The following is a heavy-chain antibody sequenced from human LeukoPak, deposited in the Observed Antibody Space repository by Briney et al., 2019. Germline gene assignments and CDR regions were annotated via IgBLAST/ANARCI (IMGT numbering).Heavy chain of an antibody. Sequence: GGSLRLSCAASGFTFSSYSMNWVRQAPGKGLEWVAVISYDGSNKYYADSVKGRFTISRDNSKNTLYLQMNSLRAEDTAVYYCAREGYSYGEDAFDIWGQGTMVTVSS. CDR3: AREGYSYGEDAFDI. J-gene: IGHJ3*02. CDR1: GFTFSSYS. V-gene: IGHV3-30*03. CDR2: ISYDGSNK. D-gene: IGHD5-18*01.